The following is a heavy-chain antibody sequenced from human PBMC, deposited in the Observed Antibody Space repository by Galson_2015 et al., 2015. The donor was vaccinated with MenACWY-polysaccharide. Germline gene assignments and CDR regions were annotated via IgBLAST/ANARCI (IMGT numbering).Heavy chain of an antibody. V-gene: IGHV1-2*06. Sequence: SVKVSCKASGYTFIGYYLHWVRQAPGQGLEWVGRIYPNSGGTNYAQKFQGRVTMTSDTSISTAYMELSRLTSDDTAVYYCVRDGHRCDFDSWGQGTLVTVSS. CDR1: GYTFIGYY. D-gene: IGHD4/OR15-4a*01. CDR2: IYPNSGGT. J-gene: IGHJ4*02. CDR3: VRDGHRCDFDS.